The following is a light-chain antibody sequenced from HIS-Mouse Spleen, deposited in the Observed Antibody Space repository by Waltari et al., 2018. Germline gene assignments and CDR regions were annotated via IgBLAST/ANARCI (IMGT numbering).Light chain of an antibody. CDR1: QSISSY. V-gene: IGKV1-39*01. Sequence: DIQMTQSPSSLSASVVDRVTITCRASQSISSYLNWYQQKPGKAPKLLIYAASSLQSGVPSRFSGSGSGTDFTLTISSLQPEDFATYYCQQSYSTTFGQGTRLEIK. J-gene: IGKJ5*01. CDR3: QQSYSTT. CDR2: AAS.